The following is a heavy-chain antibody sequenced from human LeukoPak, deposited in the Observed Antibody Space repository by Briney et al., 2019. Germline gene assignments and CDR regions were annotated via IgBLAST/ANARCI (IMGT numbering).Heavy chain of an antibody. V-gene: IGHV3-33*01. CDR3: ARDRGFGKNWFDP. D-gene: IGHD3-16*01. CDR2: IWYDGSNK. J-gene: IGHJ5*02. Sequence: GGSLRLSCAASGFTFSSYGMHWVRQAPGKGLEWVAVIWYDGSNKYYADSVKGRFTISRDNSKNTLYLQMNSLRAEDTAVYYCARDRGFGKNWFDPWGQGTLVTVSS. CDR1: GFTFSSYG.